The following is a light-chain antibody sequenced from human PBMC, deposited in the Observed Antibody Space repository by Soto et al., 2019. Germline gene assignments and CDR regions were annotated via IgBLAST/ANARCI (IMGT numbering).Light chain of an antibody. J-gene: IGLJ3*02. Sequence: QSALTQPRSVSGSPGQSVTISCTGTSSDVGGYNYVSWYQQHPGKAPKLMIYDVSKGPSGVPDRFSGAKSGNTASLTISGLQTEDEADYYCCSYAGSSWVFGGGTQLTVL. CDR1: SSDVGGYNY. V-gene: IGLV2-11*01. CDR3: CSYAGSSWV. CDR2: DVS.